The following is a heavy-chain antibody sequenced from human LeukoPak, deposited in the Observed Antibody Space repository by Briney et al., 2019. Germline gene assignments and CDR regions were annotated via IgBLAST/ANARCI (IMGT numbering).Heavy chain of an antibody. CDR2: INHSGST. V-gene: IGHV4-39*07. J-gene: IGHJ4*02. CDR1: GGSISSSSYY. Sequence: PSETLSLTCTVSGGSISSSSYYWGWIRQPPGKGLEWIGEINHSGSTNYNPSLKSRVTISVDTSKNQFSLKLSSVTAADTAVYYCARRGFGEFFLWGQGTLVTVSS. CDR3: ARRGFGEFFL. D-gene: IGHD3-10*01.